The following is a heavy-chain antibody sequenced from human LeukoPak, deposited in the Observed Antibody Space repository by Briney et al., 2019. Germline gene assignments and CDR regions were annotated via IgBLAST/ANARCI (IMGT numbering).Heavy chain of an antibody. J-gene: IGHJ4*02. CDR1: GFTFSGHT. CDR3: APLGGGDGY. Sequence: PGGSLRLSCAASGFTFSGHTMSWVRQAPGKGLEWVSGISHSGGTTDYADSVKGRFTISRDNSRNTLYVQMNSLRVEDTAIYYCAPLGGGDGYWGQGTLVTVSS. CDR2: ISHSGGTT. V-gene: IGHV3-23*01. D-gene: IGHD3-16*01.